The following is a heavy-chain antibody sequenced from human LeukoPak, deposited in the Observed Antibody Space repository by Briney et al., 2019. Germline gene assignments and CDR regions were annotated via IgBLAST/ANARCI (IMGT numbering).Heavy chain of an antibody. CDR2: ISSSSSYI. V-gene: IGHV3-21*04. CDR3: ARAGYSYGYPGGIDY. J-gene: IGHJ4*02. Sequence: GGSLRLSCAASGFTFSSYSMNWVRQAPGKGLEWVSSISSSSSYIYYADSVKGRFTISRDNAKNSLYLEMNSLRAEDTALYYCARAGYSYGYPGGIDYWGQGTLVTVSS. CDR1: GFTFSSYS. D-gene: IGHD5-18*01.